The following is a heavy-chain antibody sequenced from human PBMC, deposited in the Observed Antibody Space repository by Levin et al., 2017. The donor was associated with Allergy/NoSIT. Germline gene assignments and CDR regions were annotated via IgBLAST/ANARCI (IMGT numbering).Heavy chain of an antibody. CDR3: ASGPLAEAAHY. V-gene: IGHV3-11*03. CDR1: GFTFRDYY. CDR2: ISGTSSAI. Sequence: GGSLRLSCAASGFTFRDYYMSWIRQAPGKGLELVSYISGTSSAIIYADSVKGRFTISRDNAQNSLYLQMNSLRAEDTAVYFCASGPLAEAAHYWGQGALVTVAS. J-gene: IGHJ4*02. D-gene: IGHD6-13*01.